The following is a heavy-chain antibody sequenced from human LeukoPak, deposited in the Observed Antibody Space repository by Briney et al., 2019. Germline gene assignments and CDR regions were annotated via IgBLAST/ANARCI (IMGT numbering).Heavy chain of an antibody. D-gene: IGHD4-23*01. V-gene: IGHV3-23*01. J-gene: IGHJ4*02. Sequence: PGGSLRLSCAASGFTFSSYAMSWVRQAPGKGLEWVSGISGSGGSTYYADPVKGRFTISRDKSKDTLSLQMNSLRVEDTAIYYCAKDGVESYGGVSFFDYWGQGTLVTVSS. CDR2: ISGSGGST. CDR1: GFTFSSYA. CDR3: AKDGVESYGGVSFFDY.